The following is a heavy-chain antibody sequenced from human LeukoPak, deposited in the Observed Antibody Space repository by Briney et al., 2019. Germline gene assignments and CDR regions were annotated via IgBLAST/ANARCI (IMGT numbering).Heavy chain of an antibody. D-gene: IGHD2-2*02. V-gene: IGHV1-69*13. CDR1: GYTFTAYD. J-gene: IGHJ5*02. CDR2: IIPIFGTA. CDR3: ARDRPGRYCSTISCYSASPFDP. Sequence: SVKVSCKASGYTFTAYDMHWVRRAPGQGLEWMGGIIPIFGTANYAQKFQGRVKIPADETTSTAYMELSSLRSEDTAVYYCARDRPGRYCSTISCYSASPFDPWGQGTLVTVSS.